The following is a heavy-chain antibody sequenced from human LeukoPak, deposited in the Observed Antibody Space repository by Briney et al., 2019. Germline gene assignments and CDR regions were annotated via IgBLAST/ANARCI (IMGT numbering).Heavy chain of an antibody. CDR3: ATAVAGTGYFQH. V-gene: IGHV3-33*03. CDR2: IWYDGSNK. J-gene: IGHJ1*01. CDR1: GFTFSSYG. D-gene: IGHD6-19*01. Sequence: PGRSLRLSCAASGFTFSSYGMHWVRQAPGKGLEWVAVIWYDGSNKYYADSVKGRFTISRDNAKNSLYLQMNSLRAEDTALYYCATAVAGTGYFQHWGQGTLVTVSS.